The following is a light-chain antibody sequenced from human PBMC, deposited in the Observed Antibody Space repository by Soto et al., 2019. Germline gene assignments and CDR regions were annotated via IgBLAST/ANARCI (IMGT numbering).Light chain of an antibody. CDR2: LGS. Sequence: DIVMTQSPLSLPVTPGEPASISCRSSQSLLYSDGYNYLDWYLQKPGQSPQLLIYLGSTGASGVPDRFRGSGSGTDFILKISRVEAEDVGVYYCMQALKTPYTFGQGTKV. CDR1: QSLLYSDGYNY. V-gene: IGKV2-28*01. CDR3: MQALKTPYT. J-gene: IGKJ2*01.